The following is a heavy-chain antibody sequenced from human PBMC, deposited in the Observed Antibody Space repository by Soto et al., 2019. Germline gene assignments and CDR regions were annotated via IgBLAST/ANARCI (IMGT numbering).Heavy chain of an antibody. Sequence: EVQLLESGGGLVQPGGSLRLSCAASGFTFSSHVVTWVRQAPGKGLEWVSTIGVSGSATHYADSVKGRFTVSRDDSKNTLYLQMNSLRAEDTAIYYCAREDVGSGKAGGFELWGQGTTVTVSS. V-gene: IGHV3-23*01. D-gene: IGHD6-19*01. CDR3: AREDVGSGKAGGFEL. CDR1: GFTFSSHV. CDR2: IGVSGSAT. J-gene: IGHJ3*01.